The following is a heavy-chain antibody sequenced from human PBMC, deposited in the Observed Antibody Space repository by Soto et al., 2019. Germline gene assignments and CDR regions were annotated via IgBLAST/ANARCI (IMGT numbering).Heavy chain of an antibody. V-gene: IGHV1-69*01. CDR3: ARVPPPSYYYDSSGYYWYFDL. Sequence: QVQLVQSGAEVQKPGSSVKVSCKASGGTFSSYAISWVRQAPGQGLEWMGGIIPIFGTANYAQKFQGIVTITPDESTSTAYMELSSLRSEDTAVYYCARVPPPSYYYDSSGYYWYFDLWGRGTLVTVSS. J-gene: IGHJ2*01. CDR2: IIPIFGTA. CDR1: GGTFSSYA. D-gene: IGHD3-22*01.